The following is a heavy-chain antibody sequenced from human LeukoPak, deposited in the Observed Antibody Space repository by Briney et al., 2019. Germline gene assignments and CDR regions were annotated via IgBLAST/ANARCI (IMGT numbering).Heavy chain of an antibody. J-gene: IGHJ6*02. CDR3: ASSLIVYGMDV. V-gene: IGHV4-59*01. Sequence: SETLSLTCTVSGGSISSYYWSWIRQPPGKGRNWIGYIYYSGSTNYNPSLKSRVTISVDTSKNQFSLKLSSVTAADTAVYYCASSLIVYGMDVWGQGTTVTVSS. D-gene: IGHD2-21*01. CDR1: GGSISSYY. CDR2: IYYSGST.